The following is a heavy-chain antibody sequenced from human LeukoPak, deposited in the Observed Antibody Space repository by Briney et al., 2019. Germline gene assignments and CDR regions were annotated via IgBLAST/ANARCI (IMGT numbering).Heavy chain of an antibody. V-gene: IGHV4-34*01. CDR2: INYSGST. J-gene: IGHJ4*02. D-gene: IGHD4-23*01. Sequence: PSETLSLTCAVYGGSFSGYYWSWIRQPPGKGLEWIGEINYSGSTNYNPSLKSRVTISVDTSKNQFSLKLSSVTAADTAVYYCASELMVVTPHYFDYWGQGTLVTVSS. CDR1: GGSFSGYY. CDR3: ASELMVVTPHYFDY.